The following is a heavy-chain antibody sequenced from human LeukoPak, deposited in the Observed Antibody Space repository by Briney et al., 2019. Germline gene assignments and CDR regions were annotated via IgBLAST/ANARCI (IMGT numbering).Heavy chain of an antibody. J-gene: IGHJ4*02. CDR2: INPNSGGT. D-gene: IGHD5-18*01. CDR3: ARGLQLWLKAPFDY. CDR1: GYTLTGYY. Sequence: GASVKVSCKASGYTLTGYYMHWVRQAPGQGLEWMGWINPNSGGTNYAQKFQGRVTMTRDTSISTAYMELSRLRSDDTAVYYCARGLQLWLKAPFDYWGQGTLVTVSS. V-gene: IGHV1-2*02.